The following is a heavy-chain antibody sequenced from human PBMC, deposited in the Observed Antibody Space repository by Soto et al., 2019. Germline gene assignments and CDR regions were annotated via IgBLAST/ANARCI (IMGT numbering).Heavy chain of an antibody. CDR3: ARGGRYHYYTSLFDY. D-gene: IGHD3-16*02. CDR2: INPNSGGT. J-gene: IGHJ4*02. Sequence: GASVKVSCKASGYTFTGYYMHWVRQAPGQGLEWMGWINPNSGGTNYAQKFQGRVTMTRDTSISTAYMELSRLRSDDTAVYYCARGGRYHYYTSLFDYWGQGTLVTVSS. V-gene: IGHV1-2*02. CDR1: GYTFTGYY.